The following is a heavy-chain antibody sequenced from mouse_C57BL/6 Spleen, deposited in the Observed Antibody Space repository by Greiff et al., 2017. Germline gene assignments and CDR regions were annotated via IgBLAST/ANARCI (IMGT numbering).Heavy chain of an antibody. CDR1: GYTFTDYY. Sequence: VQLKESGPVLVKPGASVKMSCKASGYTFTDYYMNWVKQSHGKSLEWIGVINPYNGGTSYNQKFKGKATLTVDKSSSTAYMELNSLTSEDSAVYYCARGRRGAFDYWGQGTTLTVSS. J-gene: IGHJ2*01. CDR2: INPYNGGT. CDR3: ARGRRGAFDY. V-gene: IGHV1-19*01.